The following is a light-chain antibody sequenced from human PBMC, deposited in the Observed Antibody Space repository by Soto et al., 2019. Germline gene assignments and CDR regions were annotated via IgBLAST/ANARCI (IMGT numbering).Light chain of an antibody. CDR2: EGS. CDR1: SSDVGSYNL. J-gene: IGLJ3*02. V-gene: IGLV2-23*01. Sequence: QSALTQPASVSGSPGQSITISCTGSSSDVGSYNLVSWHQQYPGKAPKLMIYEGSKRHSGVSNRFSGSKSGNTASLTISGLQAEDEADYYCCSYAGRSTLVFGGGTKVTVL. CDR3: CSYAGRSTLV.